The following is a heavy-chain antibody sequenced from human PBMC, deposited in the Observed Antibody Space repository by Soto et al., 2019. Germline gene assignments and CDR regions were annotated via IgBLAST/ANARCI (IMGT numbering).Heavy chain of an antibody. CDR2: ISSSSSYI. Sequence: EVQLVESGGGLVKPGGSLRLSCAASGFTFSSYSMNWVRQAPGKGLEWVSSISSSSSYIYYADSVKGRLTISRDNAKNSLYLQMNSLRAEDKAVYYCVRDQVDATRYFDLWGRGTLVTVSS. CDR1: GFTFSSYS. V-gene: IGHV3-21*01. J-gene: IGHJ2*01. D-gene: IGHD2-15*01. CDR3: VRDQVDATRYFDL.